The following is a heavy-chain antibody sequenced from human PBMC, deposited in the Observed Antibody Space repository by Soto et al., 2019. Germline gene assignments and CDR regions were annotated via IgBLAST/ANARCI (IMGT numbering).Heavy chain of an antibody. J-gene: IGHJ6*02. Sequence: SEPLSHTGAVYGGSLRGYYWSWIRKPPGKGLEWIGEIKRSGSPNYNPSLKSRATLSVDTSKNQFSLKLISVTAADTAVYYCASRDYYYGMDVWGQGTTVTVSS. V-gene: IGHV4-34*01. CDR1: GGSLRGYY. CDR2: IKRSGSP. CDR3: ASRDYYYGMDV.